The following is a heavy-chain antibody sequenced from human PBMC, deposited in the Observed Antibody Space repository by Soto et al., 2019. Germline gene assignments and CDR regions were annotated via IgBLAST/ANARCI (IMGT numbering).Heavy chain of an antibody. J-gene: IGHJ6*02. Sequence: ETLSLTCTVPGGSMSSYYWNWVRQPAWRGLEWIGRIYARGDTNYNPSLKSRVTMFVDRSTNEFSLRLTSVTAADTAVYYCAGIGAEVYSGMNVWAQGTTVTVSS. D-gene: IGHD1-26*01. CDR3: AGIGAEVYSGMNV. CDR1: GGSMSSYY. CDR2: IYARGDT. V-gene: IGHV4-4*07.